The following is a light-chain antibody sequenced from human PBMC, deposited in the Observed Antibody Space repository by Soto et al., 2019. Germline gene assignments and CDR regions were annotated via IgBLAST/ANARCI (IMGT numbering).Light chain of an antibody. V-gene: IGKV1-39*01. Sequence: DIQMTQSPSSLSASVGDRVTITCRASQRISSYLNWYQHKPGKAPKLLIYAASSLQGGVPSRFSGSGSGTDFTLTISSLQPEDFATYYCQQSYSYPLTFGGGTKLEIK. CDR1: QRISSY. J-gene: IGKJ4*01. CDR3: QQSYSYPLT. CDR2: AAS.